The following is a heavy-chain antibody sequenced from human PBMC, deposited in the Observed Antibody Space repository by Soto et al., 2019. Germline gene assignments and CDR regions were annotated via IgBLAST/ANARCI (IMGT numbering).Heavy chain of an antibody. CDR2: IWYDGSNK. J-gene: IGHJ4*02. CDR1: GFTFSSYG. V-gene: IGHV3-33*01. Sequence: ESGGGVVQPGRSLRLSCAASGFTFSSYGMHWVRQAPGKGLEWVAVIWYDGSNKYYADSVKGRFTISRDNSKNTLYLQMNSLRAEDTAVYYCASAYCGGDCYGPFDYWGQGTLVTVSS. CDR3: ASAYCGGDCYGPFDY. D-gene: IGHD2-21*02.